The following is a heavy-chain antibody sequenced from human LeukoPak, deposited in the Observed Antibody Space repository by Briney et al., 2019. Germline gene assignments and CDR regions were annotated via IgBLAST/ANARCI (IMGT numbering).Heavy chain of an antibody. CDR2: IYTSGST. CDR1: GGSISSGSYY. D-gene: IGHD3-22*01. J-gene: IGHJ4*02. CDR3: ARDRGYYDSSGYYYYFDY. Sequence: PSQTLSLTCTVSGGSISSGSYYWSWIRQPAGKGLEWIGRIYTSGSTYYNPSLKSRVTISVDTSKNQFSLKLSSVTAADTAVYYCARDRGYYDSSGYYYYFDYWGQGTLVTVSS. V-gene: IGHV4-61*02.